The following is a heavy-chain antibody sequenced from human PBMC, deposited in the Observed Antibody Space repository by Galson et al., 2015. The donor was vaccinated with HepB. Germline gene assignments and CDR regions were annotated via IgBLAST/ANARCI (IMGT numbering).Heavy chain of an antibody. J-gene: IGHJ5*02. Sequence: SLRLSCAASGFTFSDYYMSWIRQAPGKGLEWVSYISHSTLYTNYADSVKGRITISRDNARNSLYLQLNSLRAEDTAVYYCAKIQRIEAAFSNCFDPWGQGTLVTVSS. CDR2: ISHSTLYT. CDR1: GFTFSDYY. CDR3: AKIQRIEAAFSNCFDP. D-gene: IGHD6-13*01. V-gene: IGHV3-11*03.